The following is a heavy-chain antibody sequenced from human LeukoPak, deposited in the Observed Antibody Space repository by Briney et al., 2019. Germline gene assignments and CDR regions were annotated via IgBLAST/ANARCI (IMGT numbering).Heavy chain of an antibody. V-gene: IGHV3-23*01. CDR1: GFTFSSSA. Sequence: GGSLRLSCAASGFTFSSSAMSWVRQAPGKGLEWVSAISDSGSRTYYGDSVKGRFTTSRDNAKNSLFLQMHSLRAEDTAVYYCARVDNNGLYSEYFDHWGQGTLVTVSS. CDR3: ARVDNNGLYSEYFDH. CDR2: ISDSGSRT. J-gene: IGHJ1*01. D-gene: IGHD6-19*01.